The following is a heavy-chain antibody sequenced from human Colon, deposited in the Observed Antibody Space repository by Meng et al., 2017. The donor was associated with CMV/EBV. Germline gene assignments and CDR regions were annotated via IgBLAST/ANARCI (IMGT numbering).Heavy chain of an antibody. CDR1: GFTFSTYD. CDR3: SRGQDFVVVPTPKNFFDP. V-gene: IGHV3-13*01. Sequence: GGSLRLSCTASGFTFSTYDFHWVRQPTGKGLEWVSSIGTVGDTYSIGSVKGRFTISRDNAKSTVYLQMNSLRAEDTAVYYCSRGQDFVVVPTPKNFFDPWGQGTLVTVSS. D-gene: IGHD2-2*01. J-gene: IGHJ5*02. CDR2: IGTVGDT.